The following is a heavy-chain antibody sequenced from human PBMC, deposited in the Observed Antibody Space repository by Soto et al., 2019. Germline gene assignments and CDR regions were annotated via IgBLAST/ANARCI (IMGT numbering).Heavy chain of an antibody. J-gene: IGHJ5*02. Sequence: GGSLRLSCAASGFTVSDYYMSWIRQAPGKGLEWVSYISSSGSTIYYADSVKGRFTISRDNAKNSLYLQMNSLRAEDTAVYYCARNLFGSSFINWFDPWGQGTLVTVSS. CDR2: ISSSGSTI. CDR1: GFTVSDYY. D-gene: IGHD2-15*01. V-gene: IGHV3-11*01. CDR3: ARNLFGSSFINWFDP.